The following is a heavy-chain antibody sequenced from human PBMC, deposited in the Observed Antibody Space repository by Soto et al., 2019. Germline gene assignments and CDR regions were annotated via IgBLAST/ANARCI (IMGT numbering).Heavy chain of an antibody. CDR2: TSYDGSNE. V-gene: IGHV3-30-3*01. Sequence: LRLSCAASGYIFTNYALHWVRQAPGKGLEWVAVTSYDGSNEDYADSVKGRFTISRDNSKNTMYLQMNSLTTEDTAVYYCARDLRYSRGWYLFDYWGKGTRVTVSS. CDR1: GYIFTNYA. CDR3: ARDLRYSRGWYLFDY. D-gene: IGHD6-19*01. J-gene: IGHJ4*02.